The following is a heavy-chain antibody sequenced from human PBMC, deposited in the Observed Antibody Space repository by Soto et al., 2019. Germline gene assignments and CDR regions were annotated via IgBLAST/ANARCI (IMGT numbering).Heavy chain of an antibody. D-gene: IGHD6-19*01. CDR1: GGSISSYY. Sequence: SETLSLTCTVSGGSISSYYWSWSRQPAGKGLGWIGRIYTSGSTNYNPSLKSRVTMSVDTSKNQFSLKLSSVTAADPAVYYCARSRGTYSSGWYFYYYGMDVWGQGTTVTVSS. CDR3: ARSRGTYSSGWYFYYYGMDV. J-gene: IGHJ6*02. CDR2: IYTSGST. V-gene: IGHV4-4*07.